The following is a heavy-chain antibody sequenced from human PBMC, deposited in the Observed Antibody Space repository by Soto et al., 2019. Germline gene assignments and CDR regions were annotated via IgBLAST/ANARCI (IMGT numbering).Heavy chain of an antibody. CDR1: GSTFSSYA. V-gene: IGHV3-23*01. J-gene: IGHJ6*02. Sequence: GGSLRLSCAASGSTFSSYAMSWVRQAPGKGLEWVSAISGSGGSTYYADSVKGRFTISRDNSKNTLYLQMNSLRAEDTAVYYCAKDLSSGYYYSYYYGMDVWGQGTQVTF. CDR2: ISGSGGST. CDR3: AKDLSSGYYYSYYYGMDV. D-gene: IGHD3-22*01.